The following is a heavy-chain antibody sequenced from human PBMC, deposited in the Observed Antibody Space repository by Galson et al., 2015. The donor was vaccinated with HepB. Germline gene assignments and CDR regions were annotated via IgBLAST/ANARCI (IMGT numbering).Heavy chain of an antibody. V-gene: IGHV4-59*01. CDR2: IYYSGST. Sequence: ETLSLTCTVSGGSISSYYWSWIRQPPGKGLEWIGYIYYSGSTNYNPSLKSRVTISVDTSKNQFSLKLSSVTAADTAVYYCARDRGGYSYGYHYFDYWGQGTLVTVSS. CDR1: GGSISSYY. CDR3: ARDRGGYSYGYHYFDY. J-gene: IGHJ4*02. D-gene: IGHD5-18*01.